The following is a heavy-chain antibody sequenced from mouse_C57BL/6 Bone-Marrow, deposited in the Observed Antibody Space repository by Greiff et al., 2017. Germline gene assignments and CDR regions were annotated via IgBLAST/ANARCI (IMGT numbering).Heavy chain of an antibody. CDR2: ISSGSSTI. J-gene: IGHJ2*01. D-gene: IGHD1-1*01. CDR1: GFTFSDYG. CDR3: AKDYGSSFDY. Sequence: EVNVVESGGGLVKPGGSLKLSCAASGFTFSDYGMNWVRQAPEKGLEWVAYISSGSSTIYYADTVKGRFTISRDNAKNTLFLQMTSLRSEDTAMYYCAKDYGSSFDYWGQGTTLTVSS. V-gene: IGHV5-17*01.